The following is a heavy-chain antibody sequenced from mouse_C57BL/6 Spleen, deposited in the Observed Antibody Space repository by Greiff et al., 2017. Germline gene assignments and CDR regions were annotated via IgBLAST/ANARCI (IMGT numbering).Heavy chain of an antibody. Sequence: QVQLQQPGAELVMPGASVKLSCKASGYTFTSHWMHWVKQRPGQGLEWIGEIDPSDSYTNYNQKFKGKSTLTVDKSSSTAYMQLSSLTSENSAVYYCARDTTVVATGYFDVWGTGTTVTVSS. J-gene: IGHJ1*03. CDR3: ARDTTVVATGYFDV. V-gene: IGHV1-69*01. D-gene: IGHD1-1*01. CDR2: IDPSDSYT. CDR1: GYTFTSHW.